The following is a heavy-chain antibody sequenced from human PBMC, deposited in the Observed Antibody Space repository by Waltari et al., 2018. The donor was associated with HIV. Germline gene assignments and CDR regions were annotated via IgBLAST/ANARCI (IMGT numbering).Heavy chain of an antibody. CDR3: ANALGLRAPLDY. CDR1: GYTFTDYY. V-gene: IGHV1-2*02. D-gene: IGHD2-2*01. Sequence: QVQLVQSGAEVKKPGASVRVSCKTSGYTFTDYYIHWVRQAPGQGLEWLGWINPDTGGTKYPQAFQGRVTRTRDTSISTAYIELTSLKSDDTAVYFCANALGLRAPLDYWGQGTLVTVSS. J-gene: IGHJ4*02. CDR2: INPDTGGT.